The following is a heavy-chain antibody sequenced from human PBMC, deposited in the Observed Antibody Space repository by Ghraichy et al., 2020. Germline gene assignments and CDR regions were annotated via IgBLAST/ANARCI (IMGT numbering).Heavy chain of an antibody. CDR1: GESFSGYF. CDR3: ARGPLKWLLLRGHSREFDY. J-gene: IGHJ4*02. CDR2: INHNKST. D-gene: IGHD3-22*01. V-gene: IGHV4-34*01. Sequence: SETLSLTCAVYGESFSGYFWSWIRQPPGKGLEWIGEINHNKSTNYNPSLKSRVTISVDTSKNQFSLKLSSVTAADTAVYYCARGPLKWLLLRGHSREFDYWGQGTLVTVSS.